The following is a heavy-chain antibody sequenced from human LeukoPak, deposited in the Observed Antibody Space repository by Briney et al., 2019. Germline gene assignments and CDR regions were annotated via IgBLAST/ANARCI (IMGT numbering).Heavy chain of an antibody. J-gene: IGHJ4*02. CDR3: ARYNYYDSSGQRDFDY. CDR2: NIPILGIA. CDR1: GGTFSIYA. Sequence: GASVNVSCTASGGTFSIYAISWVRQAPGQGLEWMGRNIPILGIANYAQKFQGRVTITADKSTSTAYMELRSLRSDDTAVYYCARYNYYDSSGQRDFDYWGQGTLVTVSS. D-gene: IGHD3-22*01. V-gene: IGHV1-69*04.